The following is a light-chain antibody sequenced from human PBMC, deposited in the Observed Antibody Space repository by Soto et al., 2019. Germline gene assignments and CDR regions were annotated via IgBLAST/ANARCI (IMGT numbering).Light chain of an antibody. Sequence: QYVLTQPPSASGTPGQRVTISCSGSTSNIGSNSVFWYQQLPGRAPKLLIYWTDHRPSGVPDRFSGSRSGTSGSLAISGLRSEDEGDYYCAAWDDRLSGRLFGGGTKLTVL. J-gene: IGLJ3*02. CDR3: AAWDDRLSGRL. V-gene: IGLV1-47*01. CDR2: WTD. CDR1: TSNIGSNS.